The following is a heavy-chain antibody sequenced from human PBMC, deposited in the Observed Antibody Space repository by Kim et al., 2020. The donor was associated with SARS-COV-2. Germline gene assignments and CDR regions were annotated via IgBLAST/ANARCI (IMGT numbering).Heavy chain of an antibody. CDR3: AKDSGDYDFWSGYLYYFDY. D-gene: IGHD3-3*01. CDR1: GFTFSSYA. CDR2: ISGSGGST. J-gene: IGHJ4*02. V-gene: IGHV3-23*01. Sequence: GGSLRLSCAASGFTFSSYAMSWVRQAPGKGLEWVSAISGSGGSTYYADSVKGRFTISRDNSKNTLYLQMNSLRAEDTAVYYCAKDSGDYDFWSGYLYYFDYWGQGTLVTVSS.